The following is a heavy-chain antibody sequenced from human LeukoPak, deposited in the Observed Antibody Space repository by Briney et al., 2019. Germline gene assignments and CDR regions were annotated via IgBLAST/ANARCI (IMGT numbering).Heavy chain of an antibody. CDR2: ISFRSGTV. D-gene: IGHD6-6*01. CDR3: TREGEKYSVSSWFDP. CDR1: GFIFSSYA. Sequence: GGSLRLSCEASGFIFSSYAMNWVRQAPGKGLEWISYISFRSGTVYYADSVQGRFTASRDNAKNSLYLEMNSLRAEDTAVYYCTREGEKYSVSSWFDPWGQGTLVTVSS. J-gene: IGHJ5*02. V-gene: IGHV3-48*04.